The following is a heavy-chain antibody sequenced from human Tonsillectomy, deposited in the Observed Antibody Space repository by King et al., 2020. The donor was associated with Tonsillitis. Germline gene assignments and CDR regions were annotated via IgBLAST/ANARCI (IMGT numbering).Heavy chain of an antibody. D-gene: IGHD2-15*01. CDR1: GFTFSSYG. CDR2: ISYDGSNK. V-gene: IGHV3-30*18. CDR3: AKDSCSGGSCYSDYYGMDV. Sequence: QLVQSGGGVVQPGRSLRLSCAASGFTFSSYGMHWVRQAPGKGLEWLAVISYDGSNKYYADSVKGRFTISRDNSKNTLYLQMNSLRAEDTAVYYCAKDSCSGGSCYSDYYGMDVWGQGTTVTVSS. J-gene: IGHJ6*02.